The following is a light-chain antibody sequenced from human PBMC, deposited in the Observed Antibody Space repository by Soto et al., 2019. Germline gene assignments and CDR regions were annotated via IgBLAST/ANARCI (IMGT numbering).Light chain of an antibody. J-gene: IGKJ1*01. CDR2: AAS. Sequence: DIHLTQSPSSLSASVGDRVTITCRASQGIGNYLTWYQQKPGKVPKLLIYAASTLQSGVPSRFRGSGSATDFTLTISSLQPEDVATYYCLQDHDDSWTFGQGTKVDIK. CDR3: LQDHDDSWT. V-gene: IGKV1-27*01. CDR1: QGIGNY.